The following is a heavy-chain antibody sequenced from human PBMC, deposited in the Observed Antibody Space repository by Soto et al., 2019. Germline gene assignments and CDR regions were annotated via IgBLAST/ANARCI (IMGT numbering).Heavy chain of an antibody. CDR3: ARGGWCSGGSCYSGLYFDY. D-gene: IGHD2-15*01. J-gene: IGHJ4*02. CDR1: GGSISSGGYY. Sequence: QVQLQESGPGLVKPSQTLSLTCTVSGGSISSGGYYWSWIRQHPGKGLEWIGYIYYSGSTYYNPSIKSRVTISVDTSKNQFSLKLSSVTAADTAVYYCARGGWCSGGSCYSGLYFDYWGQGTLVTVSS. V-gene: IGHV4-31*03. CDR2: IYYSGST.